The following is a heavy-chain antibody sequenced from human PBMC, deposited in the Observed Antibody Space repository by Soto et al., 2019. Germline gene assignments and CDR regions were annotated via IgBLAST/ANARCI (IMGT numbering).Heavy chain of an antibody. D-gene: IGHD3-3*01. CDR2: ISGSGGGT. J-gene: IGHJ6*02. CDR3: TTVRRFLEWLSGPSDYDYYYGMDV. Sequence: GGSLRLSCAASGFTFSTYAMSWVRQAPGKGLEWVSAISGSGGGTFYRDSVKGRFTISRDNSKNTLYLQMNSLKTEDTAVYYCTTVRRFLEWLSGPSDYDYYYGMDVWGQGTTVTVSS. V-gene: IGHV3-23*01. CDR1: GFTFSTYA.